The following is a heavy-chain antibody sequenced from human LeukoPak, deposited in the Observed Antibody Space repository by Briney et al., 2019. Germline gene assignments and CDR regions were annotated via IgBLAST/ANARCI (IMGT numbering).Heavy chain of an antibody. CDR2: VDPSDSYT. J-gene: IGHJ4*02. V-gene: IGHV5-10-1*01. CDR3: ARADIQLWLPWDY. Sequence: KPGESLRISCKGSGYSFTSYWISWVRQMPGKGLEWMGRVDPSDSYTNYSPSFQGHVTISADKSISTAYLQWSSLKASDTAMYYCARADIQLWLPWDYWGQGTLVTVSS. CDR1: GYSFTSYW. D-gene: IGHD5-18*01.